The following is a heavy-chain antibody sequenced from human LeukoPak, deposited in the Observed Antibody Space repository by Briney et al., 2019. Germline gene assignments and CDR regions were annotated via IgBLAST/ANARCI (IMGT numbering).Heavy chain of an antibody. Sequence: PSETLSLTCAVSGDSISSDIWWNWVRQPPGKGLEWIGEIYHSGSTNYNPSLKSRVTISVDKSKNQFSLKLSPVTAADTAVYYCAIDYGDYAKYFQHWGQGTLVTVSS. CDR3: AIDYGDYAKYFQH. CDR2: IYHSGST. V-gene: IGHV4-4*02. CDR1: GDSISSDIW. D-gene: IGHD4-17*01. J-gene: IGHJ1*01.